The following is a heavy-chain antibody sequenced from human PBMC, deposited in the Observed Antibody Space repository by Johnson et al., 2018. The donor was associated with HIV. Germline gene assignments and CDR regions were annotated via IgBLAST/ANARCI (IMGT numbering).Heavy chain of an antibody. CDR3: TRQSFLAVAGIYDAFDI. D-gene: IGHD6-19*01. Sequence: VQLVESGGGVVQPGRSLRLSCAASGFTFSSYWMSWVRQAPGKGLEWVANIKQDGSETYYVDSVKGRCTISRENAKNSLYLQMNSLQTEDTAVYYCTRQSFLAVAGIYDAFDIWGQGTMVTVSS. CDR1: GFTFSSYW. CDR2: IKQDGSET. V-gene: IGHV3-7*03. J-gene: IGHJ3*02.